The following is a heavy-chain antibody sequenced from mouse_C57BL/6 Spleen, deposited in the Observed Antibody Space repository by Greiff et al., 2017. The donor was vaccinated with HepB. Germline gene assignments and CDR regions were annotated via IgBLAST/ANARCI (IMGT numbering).Heavy chain of an antibody. Sequence: QVHVKQPGAELVRPGTSVKLSCKASGYTFTSYWMHWVKQRPGQGLEWIGVIDPSDSYTNYNQKFKGKATLTVDTSSSTAYMQLSSLTSEDSAVYYCARGPHYYGSSYGYFDVWGTGTTVTVSS. V-gene: IGHV1-59*01. J-gene: IGHJ1*03. CDR2: IDPSDSYT. D-gene: IGHD1-1*01. CDR3: ARGPHYYGSSYGYFDV. CDR1: GYTFTSYW.